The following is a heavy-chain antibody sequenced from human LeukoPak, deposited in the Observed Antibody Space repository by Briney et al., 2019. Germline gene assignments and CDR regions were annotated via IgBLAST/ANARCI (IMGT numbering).Heavy chain of an antibody. CDR3: ARRSIVATILSGFDP. CDR1: GGSISSSSYY. Sequence: SETLSLTCTVSGGSISSSSYYWGWIRQPPGKGLEWIGSIYYSGSTYYNPSLKSRVTISVDTSKNQFSLKLSSVTAADTAVYYCARRSIVATILSGFDPWGQGTLVTVSS. J-gene: IGHJ5*02. D-gene: IGHD5-12*01. CDR2: IYYSGST. V-gene: IGHV4-39*07.